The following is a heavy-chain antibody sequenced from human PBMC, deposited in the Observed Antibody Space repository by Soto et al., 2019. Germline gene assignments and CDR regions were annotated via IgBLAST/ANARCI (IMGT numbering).Heavy chain of an antibody. CDR1: GWSFSGYY. J-gene: IGHJ6*02. CDR3: ARGIVGYDILTGYYNFYGMDV. CDR2: INHSGST. V-gene: IGHV4-34*01. D-gene: IGHD3-9*01. Sequence: NPSETLSLTCGVYGWSFSGYYWSWIRQPPGKGLEWIGEINHSGSTNYNPSLKSRVTISVNTSKNQFSLKLSSVTAADTAVYYCARGIVGYDILTGYYNFYGMDVWGQGTTVTVSS.